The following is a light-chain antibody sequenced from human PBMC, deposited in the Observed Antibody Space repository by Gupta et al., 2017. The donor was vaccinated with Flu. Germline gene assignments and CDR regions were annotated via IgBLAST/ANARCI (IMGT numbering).Light chain of an antibody. CDR3: QVWDSSRDQPL. V-gene: IGLV3-21*02. CDR2: DDG. J-gene: IGLJ3*02. CDR1: IIGTKG. Sequence: SVDLTQPPSVSVAPGQTAKVTCGANIIGTKGVHCYQQKPGQAPVVVVYDDGDRPSGIPERFSGSKSGTTATLSISRVEAGDEADYYCQVWDSSRDQPLFGGGTKVTGL.